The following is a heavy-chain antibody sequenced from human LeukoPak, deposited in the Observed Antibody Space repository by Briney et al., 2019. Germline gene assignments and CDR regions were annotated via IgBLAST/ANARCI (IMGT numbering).Heavy chain of an antibody. D-gene: IGHD3-10*01. Sequence: GGSLRLSCVASRFTFSFYWMDWVRQAPGKGLVRVSRINSDGTSTTYADFVKGRLTISRDNAKNTLYLQMSSLRAEDTAVYYCARPRGSNDAFDIWGQGTMVTVSS. CDR3: ARPRGSNDAFDI. CDR1: RFTFSFYW. J-gene: IGHJ3*02. V-gene: IGHV3-74*01. CDR2: INSDGTST.